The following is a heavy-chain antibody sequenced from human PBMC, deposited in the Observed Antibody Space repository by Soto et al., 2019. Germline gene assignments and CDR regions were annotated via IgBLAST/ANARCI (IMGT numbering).Heavy chain of an antibody. CDR1: GFSLSDYY. CDR2: ISIAGGTI. V-gene: IGHV3-11*01. J-gene: IGHJ4*02. D-gene: IGHD6-19*01. Sequence: QVQLVESGGGLDKTGGSLRLSCAASGFSLSDYYMSWIRQAPGKGLEWISYISIAGGTIHYADSVKGRFTISRDNAKNSLYLQMNSLRAEDSAVYYCARDKTTGWSPLDYWGQGTLVTVSS. CDR3: ARDKTTGWSPLDY.